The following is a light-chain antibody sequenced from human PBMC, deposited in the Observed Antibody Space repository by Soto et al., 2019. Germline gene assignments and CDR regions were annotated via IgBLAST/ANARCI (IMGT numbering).Light chain of an antibody. CDR2: GAS. V-gene: IGKV3-15*01. CDR3: QHYDNWPERT. CDR1: QSVGST. Sequence: EIVMTQSPATLSVSPGERVTLSCRASQSVGSTLAWYHQRPGQAPRLLIYGASIRASGIPARFSGSGSGTEFSLTITSLQSEDFGVYHCQHYDNWPERTIGQGTKVDIK. J-gene: IGKJ1*01.